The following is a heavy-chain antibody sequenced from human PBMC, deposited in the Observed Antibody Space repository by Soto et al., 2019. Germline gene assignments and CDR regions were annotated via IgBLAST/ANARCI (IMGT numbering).Heavy chain of an antibody. Sequence: SETLSLTCTVSGGSISSYYWSWIRQPPGKGLEWIGYIYYSGSTNYNPSLKSRVTISVDTSKNQFSLKLSSVTAADTAVYYCARHFTGYGDRYYFDYWGQGTLVTVSS. CDR2: IYYSGST. J-gene: IGHJ4*02. V-gene: IGHV4-59*08. CDR1: GGSISSYY. D-gene: IGHD4-17*01. CDR3: ARHFTGYGDRYYFDY.